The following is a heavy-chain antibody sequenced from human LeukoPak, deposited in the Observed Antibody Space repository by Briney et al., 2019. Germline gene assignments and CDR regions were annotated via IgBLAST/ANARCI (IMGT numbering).Heavy chain of an antibody. CDR2: INPNSGGT. V-gene: IGHV1-2*02. J-gene: IGHJ4*02. D-gene: IGHD3-3*01. CDR3: ATLDAGPFWSGYIDY. Sequence: AAVKVSCKASGYTFTGYHMHWVRQAPGQGLEWMGWINPNSGGTDYAQKFQGRVTMTRDTSISTAYMELSRLRSDDTAVYYCATLDAGPFWSGYIDYWGQGTLVTVSS. CDR1: GYTFTGYH.